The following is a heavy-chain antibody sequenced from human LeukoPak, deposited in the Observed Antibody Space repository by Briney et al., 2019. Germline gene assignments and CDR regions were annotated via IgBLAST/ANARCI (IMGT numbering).Heavy chain of an antibody. CDR1: GGSISSHY. D-gene: IGHD1-1*01. J-gene: IGHJ4*02. V-gene: IGHV4-59*11. CDR3: ARDPYLTGKFDY. Sequence: KPSETLSLTCTVSGGSISSHYWSWIRQPPGKGLEWIGFIYYTGSTNYNPYNPSLKSRVTISVDTSKNQFSLKLSSVTAADTAVYYCARDPYLTGKFDYWGQGTLVTVSS. CDR2: IYYTGST.